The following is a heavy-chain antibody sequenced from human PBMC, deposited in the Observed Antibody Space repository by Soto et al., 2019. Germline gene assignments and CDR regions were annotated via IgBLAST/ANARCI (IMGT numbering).Heavy chain of an antibody. Sequence: SETLSLTCAVYGGSFSGYYWSWICEPPGKGLEWIGEINHSGSTNYNPSLKSRVTISVDTSKNQFSLKLSSVTAADTAVYYCARRSILWFGELPLSFDPWGQGTLVT. CDR2: INHSGST. J-gene: IGHJ5*02. CDR1: GGSFSGYY. V-gene: IGHV4-34*01. CDR3: ARRSILWFGELPLSFDP. D-gene: IGHD3-10*01.